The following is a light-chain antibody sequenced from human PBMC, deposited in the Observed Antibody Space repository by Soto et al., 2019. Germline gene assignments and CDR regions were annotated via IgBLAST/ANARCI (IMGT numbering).Light chain of an antibody. V-gene: IGKV1-8*01. J-gene: IGKJ3*01. CDR2: AAS. Sequence: AIRMTQSPSSFSASTGDRVTITCRASQGISSYLAWYQQKPGKAPKLLIYAASTLQSGVPSRFSGSGSGTDYTLTISCLQSEDFATYYCQQHCSYPFTFGGGTKVDIK. CDR1: QGISSY. CDR3: QQHCSYPFT.